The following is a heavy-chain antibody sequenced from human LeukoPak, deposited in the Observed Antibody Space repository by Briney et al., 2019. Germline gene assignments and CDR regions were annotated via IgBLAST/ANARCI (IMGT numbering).Heavy chain of an antibody. D-gene: IGHD3-3*01. CDR3: ARGDFWSGYYKAFGY. J-gene: IGHJ4*02. CDR2: INHSGSA. Sequence: KASETLSLTCAVYGGSFSGYYWSWIRQPPGKGLEWIGEINHSGSANYNPSLKSRVTISVDTSKNQFSLKLSSVTAADTVVYYCARGDFWSGYYKAFGYWGQGTLVTVSS. V-gene: IGHV4-34*01. CDR1: GGSFSGYY.